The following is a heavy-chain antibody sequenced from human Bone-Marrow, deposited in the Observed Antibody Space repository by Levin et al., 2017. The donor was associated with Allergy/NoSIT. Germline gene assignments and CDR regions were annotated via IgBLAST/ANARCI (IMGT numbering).Heavy chain of an antibody. J-gene: IGHJ5*02. Sequence: KISCKASGGTFSDYAVSWVRQAPGQGLEWMGGIMPFIGTPHYAQKFEGRVTISADESMSAVYMELRSLSSDDTAVYYCARETSLWFGDGDWFDPWGQGTQVTVSS. CDR1: GGTFSDYA. V-gene: IGHV1-69*01. CDR3: ARETSLWFGDGDWFDP. D-gene: IGHD3-10*01. CDR2: IMPFIGTP.